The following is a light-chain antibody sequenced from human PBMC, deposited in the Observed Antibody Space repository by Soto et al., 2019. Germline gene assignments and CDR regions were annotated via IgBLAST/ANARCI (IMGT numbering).Light chain of an antibody. CDR3: QQYHSWPA. CDR1: QSVFSS. CDR2: GAA. V-gene: IGKV3-15*01. Sequence: EIVMTQSPATLSVSLGERVTLSCRASQSVFSSLAWYQQKPGQAPRLLIYGAATRPIGIPARFSGSGSGIEFTPNISSMQSEDFAVCYCQQYHSWPAFGRGTRVEIK. J-gene: IGKJ4*02.